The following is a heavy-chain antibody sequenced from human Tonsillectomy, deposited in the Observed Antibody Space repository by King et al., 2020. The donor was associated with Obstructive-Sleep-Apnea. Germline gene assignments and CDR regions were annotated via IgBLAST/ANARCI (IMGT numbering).Heavy chain of an antibody. D-gene: IGHD6-13*01. J-gene: IGHJ4*02. CDR2: IWYDGSNK. CDR3: ARVRYSSSYYYFYY. CDR1: GFTFSSYG. Sequence: VQLVESGGGVVQPGRSLRLSCAASGFTFSSYGMHWVRQAPGKGLEWVAVIWYDGSNKYYADSVKGRFTISRDNSKNTLYLQMNSLRAEDTAVYYCARVRYSSSYYYFYYWGQGTLVTVSS. V-gene: IGHV3-33*01.